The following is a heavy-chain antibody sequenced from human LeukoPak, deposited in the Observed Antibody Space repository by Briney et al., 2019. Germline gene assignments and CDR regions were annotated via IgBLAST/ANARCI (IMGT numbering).Heavy chain of an antibody. CDR2: IYTSGST. CDR1: GGSISSYY. Sequence: SETLSHTCTVSGGSISSYYWSWIRQPPGKGLEWIGYIYTSGSTNYNPSLKSRVTISVDTSKNQFSLKLSSVTAADTAVYYCARLIAARPGWFDPWGQGTLVTVSS. D-gene: IGHD6-6*01. V-gene: IGHV4-4*09. CDR3: ARLIAARPGWFDP. J-gene: IGHJ5*02.